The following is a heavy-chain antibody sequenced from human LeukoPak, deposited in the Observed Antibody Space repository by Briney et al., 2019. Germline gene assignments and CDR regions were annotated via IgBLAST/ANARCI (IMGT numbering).Heavy chain of an antibody. D-gene: IGHD4-23*01. Sequence: SETLSLTCTVSGGSISSSSYYWGWIRQPPGKGLEWIGSIYYSGSTYYNPSLKSRVTISVDTSKNQFSLKLSSVTAADTAVYYCARRGISPKTFDYWGQGTLVTVSS. CDR3: ARRGISPKTFDY. V-gene: IGHV4-39*01. CDR1: GGSISSSSYY. CDR2: IYYSGST. J-gene: IGHJ4*02.